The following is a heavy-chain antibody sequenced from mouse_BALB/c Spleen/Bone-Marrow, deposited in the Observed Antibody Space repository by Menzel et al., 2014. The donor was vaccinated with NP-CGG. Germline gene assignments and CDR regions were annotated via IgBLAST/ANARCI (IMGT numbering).Heavy chain of an antibody. D-gene: IGHD2-14*01. J-gene: IGHJ2*01. CDR3: ARYRLGTYFDY. Sequence: EVKLVESGAELVKPGASVKLSCTASGFKIKDTYMHWVRQRPEQGLEWIGRIDPANGDTRYDPKFQGKATITEDTSSSTAYLQLSSLTSEDTAVYCCARYRLGTYFDYWGQGTTLTVSS. CDR2: IDPANGDT. V-gene: IGHV14-3*02. CDR1: GFKIKDTY.